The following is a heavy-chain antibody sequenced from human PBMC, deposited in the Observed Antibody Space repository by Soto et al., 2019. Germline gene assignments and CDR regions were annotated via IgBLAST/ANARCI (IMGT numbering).Heavy chain of an antibody. CDR2: ISYDGSNK. CDR1: GFTFSSYA. Sequence: GGSLRLSCAASGFTFSSYAMHWVRQAPGKGLEWVAVISYDGSNKYYADSVKGRFTISRDNSKNTLYLQMNSLRAEDTAVYYCAREAAAAGTDPYFDYWGQGTLVTVS. CDR3: AREAAAAGTDPYFDY. D-gene: IGHD6-13*01. J-gene: IGHJ4*02. V-gene: IGHV3-30-3*01.